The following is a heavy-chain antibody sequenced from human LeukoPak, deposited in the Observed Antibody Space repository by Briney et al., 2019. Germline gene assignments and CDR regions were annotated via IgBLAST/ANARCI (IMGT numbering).Heavy chain of an antibody. V-gene: IGHV4-30-2*01. CDR3: ATDLIVGATLGSFDY. CDR1: GGSITSGGYY. J-gene: IGHJ4*02. CDR2: FYHSGIN. D-gene: IGHD1-26*01. Sequence: SQTLSLTCTVSGGSITSGGYYWNWIRRPPGKGLEWIGYFYHSGINYYNPSLKSRVTISVDTSKNQFSLKLTSVTAADTAVYYCATDLIVGATLGSFDYWGQGTLVTVSS.